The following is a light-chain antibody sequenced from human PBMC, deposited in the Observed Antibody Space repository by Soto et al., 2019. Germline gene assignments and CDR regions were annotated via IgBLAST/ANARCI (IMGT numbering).Light chain of an antibody. CDR2: DAS. CDR1: KTISTW. Sequence: DIQVTQSPPTLSASVGDRVTITCRACKTISTWMAWYQQKPGKAPKLLVYDASTLQSGVASRFSGSGSGTEFTLIISGLQPDDSATYYYQQYTNTNNPWMFGQGTKVDIK. CDR3: QQYTNTNNPWM. V-gene: IGKV1-5*01. J-gene: IGKJ1*01.